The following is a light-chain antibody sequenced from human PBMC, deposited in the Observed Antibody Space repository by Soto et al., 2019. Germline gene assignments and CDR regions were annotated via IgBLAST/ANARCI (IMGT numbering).Light chain of an antibody. J-gene: IGKJ2*01. CDR2: DIS. CDR1: QTVSRH. CDR3: QQRSHWPRNT. Sequence: LTQSPATVSLSPGERATLSCRASQTVSRHLAWYQQKPGQAPRLLIYDISNRDTGIPARFSGSGSGTDFTLTISSLEPEDSAVYYCQQRSHWPRNTFGQGTKLEIK. V-gene: IGKV3-11*01.